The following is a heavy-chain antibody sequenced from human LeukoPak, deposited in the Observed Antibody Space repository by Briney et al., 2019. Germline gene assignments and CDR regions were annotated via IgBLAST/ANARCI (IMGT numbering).Heavy chain of an antibody. CDR1: GFTFSSYA. Sequence: GGSLRLSCAASGFTFSSYAMSWVRQAPGKGLEWVSAISGNGGNTYYADSVKGRFTISRDNSKNTLFLQMNSLRAEDTAVYYCAKEGYCSGTNCYGAFDYWGQGTLVTVSS. CDR2: ISGNGGNT. D-gene: IGHD2-2*01. J-gene: IGHJ4*02. CDR3: AKEGYCSGTNCYGAFDY. V-gene: IGHV3-23*01.